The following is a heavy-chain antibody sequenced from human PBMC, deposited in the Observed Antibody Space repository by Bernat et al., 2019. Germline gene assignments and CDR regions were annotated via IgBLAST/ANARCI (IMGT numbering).Heavy chain of an antibody. J-gene: IGHJ4*02. D-gene: IGHD6-13*01. CDR2: IYYSGST. CDR1: GGSISSSSYY. V-gene: IGHV4-39*01. Sequence: QLQLQESGPGLVKPSETLSLPCTVSGGSISSSSYYWGWIRQPPGKGLEWIGSIYYSGSTYYNPSLKSRVTISVDTSKNEFSLKLSSVTAADTAVYYCARQGSSSSWGTSESFDYWGQGTLVTVSS. CDR3: ARQGSSSSWGTSESFDY.